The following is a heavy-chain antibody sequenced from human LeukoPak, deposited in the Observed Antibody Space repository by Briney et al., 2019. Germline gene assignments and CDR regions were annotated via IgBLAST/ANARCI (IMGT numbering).Heavy chain of an antibody. V-gene: IGHV4-34*01. J-gene: IGHJ4*02. D-gene: IGHD6-19*01. CDR3: AKSKGDSSGWYWLFDY. CDR2: INHSGST. CDR1: GGSFSGYY. Sequence: PSETLSLTCAVYGGSFSGYYWSWIRQPPGKGLEWIGEINHSGSTTYNPSLKSRVTISVDTSKNQFSLKLSSVTAADTAVYYCAKSKGDSSGWYWLFDYWGQGTLVTVSS.